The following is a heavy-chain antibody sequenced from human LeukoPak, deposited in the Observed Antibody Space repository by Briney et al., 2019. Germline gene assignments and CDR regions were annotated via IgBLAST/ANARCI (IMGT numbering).Heavy chain of an antibody. CDR2: IYSGGKT. CDR1: GFTVSDYY. V-gene: IGHV3-53*01. D-gene: IGHD5-24*01. J-gene: IGHJ4*02. CDR3: AGRGDGNLYYFDH. Sequence: EGSLRLSCAVSGFTVSDYYMSWVRQAPGKGLEWVSVIYSGGKTYYADSVKGRFTISRDNAKNSLYLQMNSLRPEDTAVYYCAGRGDGNLYYFDHWGQGTLVTASS.